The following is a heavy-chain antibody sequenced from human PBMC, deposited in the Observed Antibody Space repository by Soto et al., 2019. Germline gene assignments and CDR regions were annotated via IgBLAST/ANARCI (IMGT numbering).Heavy chain of an antibody. CDR1: GGSISSSNW. CDR2: IYHSGRT. J-gene: IGHJ5*02. CDR3: ARGDYDFWSGYFRWFDP. Sequence: SETLSLTCAVSGGSISSSNWWSGVRQPPVKGMEWIGEIYHSGRTNYNPSLKSRVTISVDKSKNQFSLKLSSVTAADTAVYYCARGDYDFWSGYFRWFDPWGQGTLVTVSS. V-gene: IGHV4-4*02. D-gene: IGHD3-3*01.